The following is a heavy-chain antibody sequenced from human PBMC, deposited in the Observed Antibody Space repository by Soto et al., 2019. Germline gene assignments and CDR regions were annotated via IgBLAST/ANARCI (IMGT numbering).Heavy chain of an antibody. V-gene: IGHV4-59*01. D-gene: IGHD5-12*01. Sequence: SETLSLTCTVSGDSISGYYWSWIRQPPGKGLEWIGYIYSSGYTNYIPSLKNRGTISVDTPKKQFFLNLRSVTAADTAVYYCARGGGYNFGIDYWGRGILVTVSS. J-gene: IGHJ4*02. CDR3: ARGGGYNFGIDY. CDR1: GDSISGYY. CDR2: IYSSGYT.